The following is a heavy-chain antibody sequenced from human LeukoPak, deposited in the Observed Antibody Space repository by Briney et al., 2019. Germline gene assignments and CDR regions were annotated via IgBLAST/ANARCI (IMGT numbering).Heavy chain of an antibody. CDR3: ARDSPYHYDSSGSTFDY. CDR1: GYTFTSYA. CDR2: INAGNGNT. V-gene: IGHV1-3*01. D-gene: IGHD3-22*01. J-gene: IGHJ4*02. Sequence: ASVKVSCKASGYTFTSYAMHWVRQAPGQRLEWMGWINAGNGNTKYSQKFQGRVTITRDTSTNTAYMELRSLRSDDTAVYYCARDSPYHYDSSGSTFDYWGQGTLVTVSS.